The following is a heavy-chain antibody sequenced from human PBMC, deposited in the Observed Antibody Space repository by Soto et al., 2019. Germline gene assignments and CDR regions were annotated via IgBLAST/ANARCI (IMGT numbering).Heavy chain of an antibody. D-gene: IGHD3-3*01. CDR2: ISGSGGST. V-gene: IGHV3-23*01. CDR1: GFTFSSYA. CDR3: AXGITIFGVVYNYYGMDV. Sequence: GGSLRLSCAASGFTFSSYAMSWVRQAPGKGLEWVSAISGSGGSTYYADSVKGRFTISRDNSKNTLYLQMNSLRAEDTAVYYCAXGITIFGVVYNYYGMDVWGQGTTVTVSS. J-gene: IGHJ6*02.